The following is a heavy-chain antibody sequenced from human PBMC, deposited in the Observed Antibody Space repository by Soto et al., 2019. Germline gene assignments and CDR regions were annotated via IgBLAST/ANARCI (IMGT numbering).Heavy chain of an antibody. J-gene: IGHJ4*02. D-gene: IGHD2-2*01. CDR2: ISYSGSP. Sequence: ETLSLTCSVSGGSVSSSPYYWGWIRQPPGKGLEWIASISYSGSPYHNPSLRSRVTISVDTSKNQFFLKLNSVTAADTAVYYCARLLQLHCTSTSCTSGFDYWGQG. CDR3: ARLLQLHCTSTSCTSGFDY. CDR1: GGSVSSSPYY. V-gene: IGHV4-39*01.